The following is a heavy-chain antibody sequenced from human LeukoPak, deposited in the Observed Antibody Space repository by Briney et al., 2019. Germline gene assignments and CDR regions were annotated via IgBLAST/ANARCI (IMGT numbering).Heavy chain of an antibody. V-gene: IGHV1-46*01. CDR1: GYSFTSYY. CDR2: INPSGGST. D-gene: IGHD6-19*01. Sequence: ASVKVSCKASGYSFTSYYMHWVRQAPGQGLEWMGIINPSGGSTSYAQKFQGRVTMTRDMSTSTVYMELSSLRSDDTAVYYCARRGLGLHSEAYYYYYYMDVWGKGTTVTVSS. J-gene: IGHJ6*03. CDR3: ARRGLGLHSEAYYYYYYMDV.